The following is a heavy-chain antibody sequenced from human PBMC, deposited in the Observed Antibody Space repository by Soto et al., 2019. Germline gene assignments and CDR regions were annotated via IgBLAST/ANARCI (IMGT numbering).Heavy chain of an antibody. CDR3: ARNRAGGDFWGVYSRDG. CDR2: ISAYNGNT. J-gene: IGHJ6*04. V-gene: IGHV1-18*01. D-gene: IGHD3-3*01. CDR1: GYTFTSYG. Sequence: ASVKVSCKASGYTFTSYGISWVRQAPGQGLEWMGWISAYNGNTNYAQKLQGRVTMTADTSTSTAYMELRSLRSDDTAENYCARNRAGGDFWGVYSRDGWGKGTTVTVSS.